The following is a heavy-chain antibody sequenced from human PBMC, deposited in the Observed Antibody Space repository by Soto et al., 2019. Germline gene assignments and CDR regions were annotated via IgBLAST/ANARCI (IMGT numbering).Heavy chain of an antibody. J-gene: IGHJ6*01. D-gene: IGHD2-15*01. V-gene: IGHV3-23*01. CDR3: AKDHTWTGRTLGRGG. Sequence: LRLSCVASGFTFSTHAMSLVRQVPGTGLEWVSTFSGSGGNIYYGESVKGRFTISRDDPKNTLYLDMNSLRVEDTAVYYCAKDHTWTGRTLGRGGWGPGTTGNVSS. CDR2: FSGSGGNI. CDR1: GFTFSTHA.